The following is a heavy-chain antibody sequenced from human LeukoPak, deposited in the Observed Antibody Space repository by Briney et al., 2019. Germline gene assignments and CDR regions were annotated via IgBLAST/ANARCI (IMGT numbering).Heavy chain of an antibody. CDR2: IYHDGST. J-gene: IGHJ4*02. V-gene: IGHV4-39*07. CDR3: ARTQKDDFWSGYERYYFDY. D-gene: IGHD3-3*01. CDR1: GDSISSSTYY. Sequence: SETLSLTCTVSGDSISSSTYYWGWIRQPPGKGLEWTGNIYHDGSTYYNPSLKSRVTISIDTSKHQFSLKLSSVTAADTAVYYCARTQKDDFWSGYERYYFDYWGQGTLVTVSS.